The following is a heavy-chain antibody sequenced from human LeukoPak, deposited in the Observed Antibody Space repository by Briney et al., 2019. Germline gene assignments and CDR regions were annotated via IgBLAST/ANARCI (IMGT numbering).Heavy chain of an antibody. Sequence: GGSLRLSCAASGFTFRSYAMSWVRQAPGKGLEWVSTISGSGGSTHYADSVKGRFTISRDNSKNTLYLQTNSLRVEDTAVYYCAKRITIFGSYYYGMDVWGQGSTVTVSS. V-gene: IGHV3-23*01. J-gene: IGHJ6*02. CDR2: ISGSGGST. CDR1: GFTFRSYA. D-gene: IGHD3-3*01. CDR3: AKRITIFGSYYYGMDV.